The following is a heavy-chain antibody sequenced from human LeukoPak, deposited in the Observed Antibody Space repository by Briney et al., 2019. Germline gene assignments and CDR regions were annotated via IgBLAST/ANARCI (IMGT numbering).Heavy chain of an antibody. J-gene: IGHJ3*02. Sequence: GGSLRLSCAASGFTFSSYAMHWVRQAPGKGLEWVAVISYDGSNKYYADSVKGRFTISRDNSKNTLYLQMNSLRAEDTAVYYCATGYGSGSYYSLDDAFDIWGQGTMVTVSS. CDR1: GFTFSSYA. CDR3: ATGYGSGSYYSLDDAFDI. CDR2: ISYDGSNK. V-gene: IGHV3-30*04. D-gene: IGHD3-10*01.